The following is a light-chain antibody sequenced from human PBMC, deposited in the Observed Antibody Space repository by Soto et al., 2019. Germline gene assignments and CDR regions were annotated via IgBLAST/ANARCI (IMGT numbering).Light chain of an antibody. Sequence: EIVMTQSPATLSVSPGERVTLSCRASQSVSSNLAWYQQKPGQAPRLLIYDASTRATGVPARFSGSGSGTEFALTISSLQSEDFALYYCQQFYTWPRTFGQGTKVDIK. CDR2: DAS. CDR3: QQFYTWPRT. V-gene: IGKV3-15*01. J-gene: IGKJ1*01. CDR1: QSVSSN.